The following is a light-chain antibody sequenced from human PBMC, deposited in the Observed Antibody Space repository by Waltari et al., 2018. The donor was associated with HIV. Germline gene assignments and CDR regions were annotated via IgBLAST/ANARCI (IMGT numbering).Light chain of an antibody. V-gene: IGKV1-39*01. Sequence: DIQMTQSPSSLSASVGDSVTITCRASPTDTNKINWYQQKPGEAPKVVIYDASTLETGVPSRFRGSGSRTDFTLTITSLQLDDFATYYCQQNVSYPLTFGPGTKVDI. J-gene: IGKJ3*01. CDR3: QQNVSYPLT. CDR2: DAS. CDR1: PTDTNK.